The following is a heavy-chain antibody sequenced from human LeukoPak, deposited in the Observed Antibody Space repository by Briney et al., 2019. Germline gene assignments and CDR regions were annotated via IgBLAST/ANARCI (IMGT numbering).Heavy chain of an antibody. D-gene: IGHD5-18*01. CDR2: IYTSGST. J-gene: IGHJ4*02. CDR1: GGSISSGSYY. CDR3: ARGKRIQLWWNFDY. V-gene: IGHV4-61*02. Sequence: SETLSLTCTVSGGSISSGSYYWSWIRQPAGKGLEWIGRIYTSGSTNYNPSLKSRVTISVDTSKNQFSLKLSSVTAADTAVYYCARGKRIQLWWNFDYWGQGTLVTVSS.